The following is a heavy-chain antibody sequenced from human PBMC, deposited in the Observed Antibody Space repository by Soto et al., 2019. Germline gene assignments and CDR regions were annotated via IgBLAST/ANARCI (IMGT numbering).Heavy chain of an antibody. D-gene: IGHD1-7*01. CDR1: GFTFSSYG. J-gene: IGHJ6*02. CDR2: IWYDGSNK. Sequence: GGSLRLSCAASGFTFSSYGMHWVRQAPGKGLEWVAVIWYDGSNKYYADSVKGRFTISRDNSKNTLYLQMNSLRADETAVYYCGRGYGRNSAGMDVWRQVTTVTVSS. CDR3: GRGYGRNSAGMDV. V-gene: IGHV3-33*01.